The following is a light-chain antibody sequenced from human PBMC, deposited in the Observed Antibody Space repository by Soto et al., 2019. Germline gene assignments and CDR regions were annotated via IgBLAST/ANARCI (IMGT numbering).Light chain of an antibody. CDR1: SSNIGGNS. Sequence: QSVLTQPPSVSAAPGQKVTISCSGSSSNIGGNSVSWYQQFPGTAPKLLIYDDDKRPSGIPDRFSGSKSGTSATLGITGFQTGDEADYYCGSWDSSLSAYVFATGTKVTGL. CDR2: DDD. J-gene: IGLJ1*01. CDR3: GSWDSSLSAYV. V-gene: IGLV1-51*01.